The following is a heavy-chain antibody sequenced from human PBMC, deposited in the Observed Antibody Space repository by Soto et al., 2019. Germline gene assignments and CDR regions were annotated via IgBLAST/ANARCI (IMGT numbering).Heavy chain of an antibody. J-gene: IGHJ4*02. CDR1: GFTFSSYG. D-gene: IGHD6-13*01. Sequence: HPGGSLRLSCAASGFTFSSYGMHWVRQAPGKGLEWVAVIWYDGSNKYYADSVKGRFTISRDNSKNTLYLQMNSLRAEDTAVYYCARSVSIAAAGLPDYWGQGTLVTVSS. CDR3: ARSVSIAAAGLPDY. V-gene: IGHV3-33*01. CDR2: IWYDGSNK.